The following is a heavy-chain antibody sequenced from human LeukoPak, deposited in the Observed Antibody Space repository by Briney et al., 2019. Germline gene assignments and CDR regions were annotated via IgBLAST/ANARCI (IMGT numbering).Heavy chain of an antibody. D-gene: IGHD5-12*01. CDR2: ISTMSNYI. CDR1: GFNFSTYA. V-gene: IGHV3-21*01. CDR3: SRDRLGGLDL. Sequence: PGGSLRLSCAASGFNFSTYAINWVRQAPGKGVEWVSSISTMSNYIFYGDSVKGRFTISRDNAKNSVYLQMNSLRPEDTAVYYCSRDRLGGLDLWGQGTLVTVSS. J-gene: IGHJ5*02.